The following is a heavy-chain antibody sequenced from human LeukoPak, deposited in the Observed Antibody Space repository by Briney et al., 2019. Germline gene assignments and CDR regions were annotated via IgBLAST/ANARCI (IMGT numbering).Heavy chain of an antibody. CDR3: ARGYYYDSSGYSVTDAFDI. D-gene: IGHD3-22*01. V-gene: IGHV4-59*11. Sequence: PSETLSLTCTVSGGSISSHYWSWIRQPPGKGREWMGYIYYSGSTNYNPSLKSRVTISVDTSKNQFSLKLSSVTAADTAVYYCARGYYYDSSGYSVTDAFDIWGQGTMVTVSS. J-gene: IGHJ3*02. CDR1: GGSISSHY. CDR2: IYYSGST.